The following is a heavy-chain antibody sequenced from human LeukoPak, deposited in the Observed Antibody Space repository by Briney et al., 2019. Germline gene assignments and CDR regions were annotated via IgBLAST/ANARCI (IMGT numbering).Heavy chain of an antibody. D-gene: IGHD2-2*01. J-gene: IGHJ5*02. CDR1: GYTFTSYY. CDR2: INPNSGGT. Sequence: ASVKVSCKASGYTFTSYYMHWVRQAPGQGLEWMGWINPNSGGTNYAQKFQGRVTMTRDTSISTAYMELSRLRSDDTAVYYCAREGYCSSTSCPNWFDPWGQGTLVTVSS. V-gene: IGHV1-2*02. CDR3: AREGYCSSTSCPNWFDP.